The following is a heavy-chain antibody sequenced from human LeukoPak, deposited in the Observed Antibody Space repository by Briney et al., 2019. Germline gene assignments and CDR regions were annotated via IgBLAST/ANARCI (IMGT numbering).Heavy chain of an antibody. CDR1: GFTFSTYS. V-gene: IGHV3-21*01. CDR2: ISSSSSYI. Sequence: GGSLRLSCAASGFTFSTYSMNWVRQAPGKGLEWVSSISSSSSYIYYADSVKGRFTISRDNAKNSLYLQMNSLRAEDTAVYYCARRQYYGSGSPTHYYYYMDVWGKGTTVTISS. J-gene: IGHJ6*03. D-gene: IGHD3-10*01. CDR3: ARRQYYGSGSPTHYYYYMDV.